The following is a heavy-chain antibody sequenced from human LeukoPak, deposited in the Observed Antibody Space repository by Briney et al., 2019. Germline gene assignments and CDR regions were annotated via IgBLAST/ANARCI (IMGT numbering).Heavy chain of an antibody. V-gene: IGHV3-74*01. CDR2: INSDGSST. CDR3: ARGKYSNWFDP. CDR1: GFTFSSYW. D-gene: IGHD2-21*01. J-gene: IGHJ5*02. Sequence: GGSLRLSCAAPGFTFSSYWMHWVRQAPGKGLVWVSRINSDGSSTSYGDSVKGRFTISRDNAKNTLYLQMNSLRAEDTAVYYCARGKYSNWFDPWGQGTLVTVSS.